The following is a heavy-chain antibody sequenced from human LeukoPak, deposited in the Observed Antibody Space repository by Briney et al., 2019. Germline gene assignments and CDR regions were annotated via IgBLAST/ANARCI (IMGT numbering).Heavy chain of an antibody. CDR3: ARNPHHDDDADEGFGY. D-gene: IGHD3-16*01. J-gene: IGHJ4*02. V-gene: IGHV4-59*12. CDR1: GASISSYY. CDR2: IYYSGST. Sequence: PSETLSLTCTVSGASISSYYWSWIRQPPGKGLEWIGYIYYSGSTNYNPSLKSRVTISVDSSKNQFSLNLSSVTAADTAIYYCARNPHHDDDADEGFGYWGQGTLVTVSS.